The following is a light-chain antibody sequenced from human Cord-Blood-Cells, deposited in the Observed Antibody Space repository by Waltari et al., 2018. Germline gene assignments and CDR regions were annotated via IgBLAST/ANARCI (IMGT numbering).Light chain of an antibody. V-gene: IGLV2-14*01. CDR1: SSDVGGYNY. CDR3: SSYTSSSTYV. Sequence: QSALTQPASVSGSPGQSITISCTGTSSDVGGYNYVSWYQQHTGKAPKLMIYDVSKRPSXXSNXXXGSKSGNTXSLTISGLQAEDEADYYCSSYTSSSTYVFGTGTKVTVL. CDR2: DVS. J-gene: IGLJ1*01.